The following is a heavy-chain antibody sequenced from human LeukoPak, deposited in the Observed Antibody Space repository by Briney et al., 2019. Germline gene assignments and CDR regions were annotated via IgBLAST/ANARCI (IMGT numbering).Heavy chain of an antibody. CDR2: IYSSGST. V-gene: IGHV4-61*01. J-gene: IGHJ4*02. Sequence: PSETLSLTCTVSGGSVSSGSYYWSWIRQPPGKGLEWIGYIYSSGSTNYKPSLKSRVTISKDTSKNQFSLKLTSVTAADTAVYYCARAYDSSGYYYYYYFDCWGQGTLVTVSS. CDR3: ARAYDSSGYYYYYYFDC. CDR1: GGSVSSGSYY. D-gene: IGHD3-22*01.